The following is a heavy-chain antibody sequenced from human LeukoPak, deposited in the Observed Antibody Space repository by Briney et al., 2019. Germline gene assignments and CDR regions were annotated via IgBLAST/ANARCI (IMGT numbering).Heavy chain of an antibody. CDR3: GKFRYGYMGLDS. J-gene: IGHJ4*02. Sequence: PSETLSLTCRVYGGSLSGYYWTWIRQPPGKGLEWIGEINHSGSINYNPSLKSRVIMPVDTSKNQFSLNVRSVTAADTAVYYCGKFRYGYMGLDSWGQGTLVTVSS. V-gene: IGHV4-34*01. CDR1: GGSLSGYY. D-gene: IGHD5-24*01. CDR2: INHSGSI.